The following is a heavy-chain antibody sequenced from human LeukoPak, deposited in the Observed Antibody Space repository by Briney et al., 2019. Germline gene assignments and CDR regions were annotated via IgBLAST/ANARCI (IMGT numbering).Heavy chain of an antibody. J-gene: IGHJ3*02. Sequence: GGSLRLSCAASGFTFSSYGMHWVRQAPGKGLEWVAFIRYDGSNKYYADSVKGRFTISRDNSKNTLYLQMNSLRAEDTAVYYCAKSNLRFLEGGAFDIWGQGTMVTVSS. CDR1: GFTFSSYG. CDR2: IRYDGSNK. CDR3: AKSNLRFLEGGAFDI. D-gene: IGHD3-3*01. V-gene: IGHV3-30*02.